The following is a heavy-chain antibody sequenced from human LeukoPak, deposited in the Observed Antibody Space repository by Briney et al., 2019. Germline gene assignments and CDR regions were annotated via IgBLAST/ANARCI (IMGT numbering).Heavy chain of an antibody. CDR1: GYTFTGYY. J-gene: IGHJ6*02. D-gene: IGHD1-26*01. CDR2: INPNSGDT. Sequence: ASVKVSCKASGYTFTGYYMHWVRQAPGQGLEWMGWINPNSGDTNYAQKFQGRVSMTRDTSINTAYMELSGLRSDDTSVYYCARILPNYYYGMDVWGQGTTVTVSS. V-gene: IGHV1-2*02. CDR3: ARILPNYYYGMDV.